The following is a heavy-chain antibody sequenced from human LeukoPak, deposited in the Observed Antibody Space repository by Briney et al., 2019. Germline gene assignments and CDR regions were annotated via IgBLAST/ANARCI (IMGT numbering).Heavy chain of an antibody. D-gene: IGHD3-22*01. Sequence: SETLSLTCTVSGGSISSGDYYWSWIRQHPGKGLEWIGNIYYSGSTYYNPSLKSRVTISVDTSKSQFSLKLSSVTAADTAVYYCAREGYDSSYYYYLDYWSQGTLVTVSS. J-gene: IGHJ4*02. CDR1: GGSISSGDYY. CDR2: IYYSGST. V-gene: IGHV4-31*03. CDR3: AREGYDSSYYYYLDY.